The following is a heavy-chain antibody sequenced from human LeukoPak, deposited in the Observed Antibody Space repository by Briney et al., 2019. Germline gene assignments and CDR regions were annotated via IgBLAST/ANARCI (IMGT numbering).Heavy chain of an antibody. Sequence: PSETLSLTCTVSGGSISSYYWSWIRQPPGKGLEWIGYIYYSGSTNNNPSLKSRVTISVDTSKNQFSLKLSSVTAADTAVYYCARSYYDSSGYYPDYFDYWGQGTLVTVSS. CDR1: GGSISSYY. V-gene: IGHV4-59*01. D-gene: IGHD3-22*01. CDR3: ARSYYDSSGYYPDYFDY. CDR2: IYYSGST. J-gene: IGHJ4*02.